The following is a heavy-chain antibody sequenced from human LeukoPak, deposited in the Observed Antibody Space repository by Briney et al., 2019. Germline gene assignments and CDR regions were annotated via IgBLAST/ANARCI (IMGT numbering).Heavy chain of an antibody. V-gene: IGHV4-59*08. CDR3: ASSIVGATDAFDI. Sequence: SETLSLTCTVSGGSISSYYWSWIRQPPGKGLGWIGYIYYSGSTNYNPSLKSRVTISVDTSKNQFSLKLSSVTAADTAVYYCASSIVGATDAFDIWGQGTMVTVSS. D-gene: IGHD1-26*01. J-gene: IGHJ3*02. CDR2: IYYSGST. CDR1: GGSISSYY.